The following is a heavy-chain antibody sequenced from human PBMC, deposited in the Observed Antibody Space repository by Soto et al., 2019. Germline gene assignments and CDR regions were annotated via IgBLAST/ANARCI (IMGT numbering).Heavy chain of an antibody. J-gene: IGHJ6*02. CDR3: ASLYCGGDCYSHAIYYYGMDV. Sequence: GGSLRLSCAASGFTFSSYGMHWVRQAPGKGLEWVAVIWYDGSNKYYADSVKGRFTISRDNSKNTLYLQMNSLRAEDTAVYYCASLYCGGDCYSHAIYYYGMDVWGQGTTVTVS. D-gene: IGHD2-21*02. V-gene: IGHV3-33*01. CDR1: GFTFSSYG. CDR2: IWYDGSNK.